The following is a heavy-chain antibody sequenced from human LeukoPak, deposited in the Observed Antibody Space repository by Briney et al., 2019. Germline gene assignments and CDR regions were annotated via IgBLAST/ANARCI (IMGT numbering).Heavy chain of an antibody. CDR2: IRYDGSNK. CDR1: GFTFSSYG. Sequence: PGGSLRLSCAASGFTFSSYGMHWVRQAPGKGLEWVAFIRYDGSNKYYADSVKGRFTISGDNSKNTLYLQMNSLRAEDTAVYYCAPWLGGGAADFDYWGQGTLVTVSS. V-gene: IGHV3-30*02. D-gene: IGHD3-9*01. J-gene: IGHJ4*02. CDR3: APWLGGGAADFDY.